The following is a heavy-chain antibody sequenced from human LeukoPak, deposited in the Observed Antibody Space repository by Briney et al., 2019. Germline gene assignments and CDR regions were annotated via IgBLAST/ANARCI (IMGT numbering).Heavy chain of an antibody. CDR1: GGSFSGYY. CDR2: INHSGST. D-gene: IGHD5-18*01. CDR3: ARALGYSYAPYYYYYYYMDV. J-gene: IGHJ6*03. V-gene: IGHV4-34*01. Sequence: SETLSLTCAVYGGSFSGYYWSWIRQPPGKGLEWIWEINHSGSTNYNPSLKSRVTISVDTSKNQFSLKLSSVTAGDTAVYYCARALGYSYAPYYYYYYYMDVWGKGTTVTVSS.